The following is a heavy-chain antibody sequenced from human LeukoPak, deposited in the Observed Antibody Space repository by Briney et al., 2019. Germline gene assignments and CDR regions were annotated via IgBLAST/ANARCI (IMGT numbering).Heavy chain of an antibody. CDR2: INPNSGGT. CDR3: ARNYYDVLTGYSIDY. J-gene: IGHJ4*02. Sequence: GASVKVSCKASGYTFTGYYMHWVRQAPGQGLEWMGWINPNSGGTNYAQKFQGRVTMTRDTSISTAYMELSRLRSDDTAVYYCARNYYDVLTGYSIDYWGQGTLVTVSS. D-gene: IGHD3-9*01. V-gene: IGHV1-2*02. CDR1: GYTFTGYY.